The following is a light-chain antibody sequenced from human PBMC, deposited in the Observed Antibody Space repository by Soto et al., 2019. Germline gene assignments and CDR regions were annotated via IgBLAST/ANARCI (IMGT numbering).Light chain of an antibody. J-gene: IGKJ1*01. V-gene: IGKV3-15*01. CDR2: DTS. Sequence: EIVVTQSPATLSAAPGERVTLSCRASQFVSRRLAWYQQGLGQVPRLLIYDTSTRAPGISARFSGSGSGTEFTLTISSLQSEDFAVYYCQEYIHRPPGMFGPGTTVDIK. CDR1: QFVSRR. CDR3: QEYIHRPPGM.